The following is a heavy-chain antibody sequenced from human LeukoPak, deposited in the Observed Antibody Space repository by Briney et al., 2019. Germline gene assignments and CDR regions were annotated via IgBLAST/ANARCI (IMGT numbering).Heavy chain of an antibody. CDR1: GGSFSGYY. J-gene: IGHJ5*02. CDR3: ARRLGQQLAACWFDP. D-gene: IGHD6-13*01. Sequence: SETLSLTCAVYGGSFSGYYWGWIRQPPGKGLEWIGSIYYSGSTCYNPSLKSRVTISVDTSKNQFSLKLSSVTAADTAVYYCARRLGQQLAACWFDPWGQGTLVTVSS. V-gene: IGHV4-39*01. CDR2: IYYSGST.